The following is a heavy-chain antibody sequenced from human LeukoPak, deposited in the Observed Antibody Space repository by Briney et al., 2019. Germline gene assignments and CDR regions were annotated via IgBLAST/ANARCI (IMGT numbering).Heavy chain of an antibody. CDR2: IKYDGSEK. Sequence: GSLRLSCAVSGFTFSSYWMSWVRQAPGKGLEWVANIKYDGSEKYYVDSVKGRFTFSRDNAKNSLYLQMDSLRVEDTAVYYCARARGYDLWSGYYFDYWGQGTLVTVSS. J-gene: IGHJ4*02. D-gene: IGHD3-3*01. V-gene: IGHV3-7*04. CDR3: ARARGYDLWSGYYFDY. CDR1: GFTFSSYW.